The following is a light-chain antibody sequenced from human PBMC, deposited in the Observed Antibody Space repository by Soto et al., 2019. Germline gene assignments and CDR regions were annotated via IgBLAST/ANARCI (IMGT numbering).Light chain of an antibody. Sequence: EIVLTQSPGTLSLSPGERATLSCRASQSVSSSYLAWYQQKPGQAPRLLIYGASSRATGIPDRFSGSGSGTDVILTISRLEPEDFAVYYCQQYGRSLWTFGQGTKVEIK. CDR2: GAS. V-gene: IGKV3-20*01. CDR3: QQYGRSLWT. CDR1: QSVSSSY. J-gene: IGKJ1*01.